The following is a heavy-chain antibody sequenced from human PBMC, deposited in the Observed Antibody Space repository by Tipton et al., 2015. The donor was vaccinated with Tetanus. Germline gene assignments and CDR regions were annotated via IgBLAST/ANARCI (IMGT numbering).Heavy chain of an antibody. CDR1: GGLITTGGYS. Sequence: LSLTCTISGGLITTGGYSWGWIRQPPGQGLEWIGYIYQTDSTYYRPSLRSRLTISINRSKNQFSLKLTSVTAADTAVYYCVRGRGLGAYSFGFEFWGRGTHVSVSS. CDR2: IYQTDST. J-gene: IGHJ4*02. D-gene: IGHD5-18*01. CDR3: VRGRGLGAYSFGFEF. V-gene: IGHV4-30-2*01.